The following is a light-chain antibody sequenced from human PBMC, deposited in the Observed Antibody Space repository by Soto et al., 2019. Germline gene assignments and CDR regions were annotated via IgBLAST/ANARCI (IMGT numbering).Light chain of an antibody. CDR3: QQYNNWPPDT. CDR2: GAS. CDR1: QSVNNI. V-gene: IGKV3-15*01. Sequence: EIILTQSPASLSVSPGERATLSCRASQSVNNILAWYQQKRGQAPRLLIYGASTRATGIPGRFRGSGSGTEFTLTITSLQSEDFAVYFCQQYNNWPPDTFGQGTKLEIK. J-gene: IGKJ2*01.